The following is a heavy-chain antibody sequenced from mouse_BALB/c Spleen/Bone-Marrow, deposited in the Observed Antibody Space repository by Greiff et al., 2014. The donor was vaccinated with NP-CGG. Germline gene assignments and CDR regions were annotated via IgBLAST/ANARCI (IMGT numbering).Heavy chain of an antibody. CDR3: ATYYYGSSWGFAY. Sequence: EVQLQQSGAEPVKPGASVKLSCTASGFNIKDTYMHWVKQRPEQGLEWIGRIDPANGNTKYDPKFQGKATITADTSSNTAYLQLSSLTSEDTAVYYCATYYYGSSWGFAYWGQGTLVTVSA. V-gene: IGHV14-3*02. D-gene: IGHD1-1*01. J-gene: IGHJ3*01. CDR2: IDPANGNT. CDR1: GFNIKDTY.